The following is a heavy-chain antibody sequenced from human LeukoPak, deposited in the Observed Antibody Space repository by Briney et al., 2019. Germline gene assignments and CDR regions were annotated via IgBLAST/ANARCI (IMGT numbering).Heavy chain of an antibody. CDR2: IYSGGST. D-gene: IGHD2-2*02. CDR1: GFTVSSNY. Sequence: GGSLRLSCAATGFTVSSNYMSWVRQAPGKGLEWVSVIYSGGSTYYADSVKGRFTISRDNSKNTLHLQMNSLRAEDTAVYYCAREVVPAAIGSDYWGQGTLVTVSS. J-gene: IGHJ4*02. CDR3: AREVVPAAIGSDY. V-gene: IGHV3-66*02.